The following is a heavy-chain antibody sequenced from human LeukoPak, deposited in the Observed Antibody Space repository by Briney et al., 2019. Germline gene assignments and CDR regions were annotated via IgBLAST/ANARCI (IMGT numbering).Heavy chain of an antibody. CDR3: ATGGDYYDSSGYMGY. CDR1: GFTFSSYG. D-gene: IGHD3-22*01. CDR2: ISYDGSNK. V-gene: IGHV3-30*03. Sequence: PGGSLRLSCAASGFTFSSYGMHWVRQAPGKGLEWVAVISYDGSNKYYADSAKGRFTISRDNSKNTLYLQMNSLRAEDTAVYYCATGGDYYDSSGYMGYWGQGTLVTVSS. J-gene: IGHJ4*02.